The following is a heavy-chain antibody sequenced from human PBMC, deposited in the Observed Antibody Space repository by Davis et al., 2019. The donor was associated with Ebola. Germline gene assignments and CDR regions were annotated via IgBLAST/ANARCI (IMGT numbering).Heavy chain of an antibody. Sequence: GGSLRLSCAASGSTVSSNYMNWVRQAPGKGLEWVSGIYSGGSTYCADSVKGRFTISRDNSKNTLFLQMNTLRAEDAAVYYCAGGTRSGWHLEYWGQGTLVTVSS. J-gene: IGHJ4*02. CDR2: IYSGGST. V-gene: IGHV3-53*01. D-gene: IGHD6-19*01. CDR3: AGGTRSGWHLEY. CDR1: GSTVSSNY.